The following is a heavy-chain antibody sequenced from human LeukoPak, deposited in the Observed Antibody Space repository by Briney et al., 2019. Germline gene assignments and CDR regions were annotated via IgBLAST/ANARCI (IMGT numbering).Heavy chain of an antibody. CDR1: GDSISSNNYY. V-gene: IGHV4-61*05. CDR3: AREETMIIDY. J-gene: IGHJ4*02. CDR2: IYYSGCT. D-gene: IGHD3-16*01. Sequence: SETLSFTCSVSGDSISSNNYYWGWIRQPPGKGLEWIGYIYYSGCTNYNPSLKSRVTISVDTSKNQFSLKLSSVTAADTAVYYCAREETMIIDYWGQGTLVTVSS.